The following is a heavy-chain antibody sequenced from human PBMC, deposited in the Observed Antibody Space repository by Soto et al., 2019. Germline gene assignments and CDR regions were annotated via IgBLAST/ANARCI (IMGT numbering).Heavy chain of an antibody. J-gene: IGHJ5*02. CDR3: ARLLNWFDP. CDR2: IYYSGST. CDR1: GGSNSSSSYY. V-gene: IGHV4-39*01. Sequence: LSLTGTVSGGSNSSSSYYWGWIRQPPGKGLEWIWSIYYSGSTYYNPSLKSRVTISVDTTKNQFSLKLISVTAADTAVYYCARLLNWFDPWGQGTLVTVSS.